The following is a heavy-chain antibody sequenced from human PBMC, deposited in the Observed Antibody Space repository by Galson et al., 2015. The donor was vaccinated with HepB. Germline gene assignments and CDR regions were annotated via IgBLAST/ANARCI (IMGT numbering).Heavy chain of an antibody. CDR1: GSTFTSYD. CDR3: ARDGKTGYYDILTGYFGYYYYYGMDV. J-gene: IGHJ6*02. CDR2: MNPNSGNT. D-gene: IGHD3-9*01. V-gene: IGHV1-8*01. Sequence: SVTVSCKASGSTFTSYDINWVRQATGQGLEWMGWMNPNSGNTGYAQKFQGRVTMTRNTSISTAYMELSSLRSEDTAVYYCARDGKTGYYDILTGYFGYYYYYGMDVWGQGTTVTVSS.